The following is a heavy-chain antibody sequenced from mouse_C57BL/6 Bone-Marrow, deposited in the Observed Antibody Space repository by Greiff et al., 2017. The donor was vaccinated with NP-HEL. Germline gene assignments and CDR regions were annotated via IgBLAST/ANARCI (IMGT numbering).Heavy chain of an antibody. CDR2: IRLKSDNYAT. Sequence: DVMLVESGGGLVQPGGSMKLSCVASGFTFSNYWMNWVRQSPEKGLEWVAQIRLKSDNYATNYAESVKGRFTISRDDSKSSVYLQMNNLRAEDTGIYYCGGWALDYWGQGTTLTVSS. CDR3: GGWALDY. CDR1: GFTFSNYW. J-gene: IGHJ2*01. D-gene: IGHD1-1*02. V-gene: IGHV6-3*01.